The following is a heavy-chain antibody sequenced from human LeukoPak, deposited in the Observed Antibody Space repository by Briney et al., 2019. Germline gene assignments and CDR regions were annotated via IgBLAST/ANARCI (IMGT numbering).Heavy chain of an antibody. Sequence: GGSLRLSCAASGFTFSHNWMHWVRQAPGKGLVWVSHISSDESSTNYADSVKGRFTISRDNRKNTLYLQMNSLRVEDTAMYYCTRNPDGRNWFDPWGQGTLVTVSS. V-gene: IGHV3-74*01. CDR1: GFTFSHNW. CDR3: TRNPDGRNWFDP. D-gene: IGHD1-14*01. CDR2: ISSDESST. J-gene: IGHJ5*02.